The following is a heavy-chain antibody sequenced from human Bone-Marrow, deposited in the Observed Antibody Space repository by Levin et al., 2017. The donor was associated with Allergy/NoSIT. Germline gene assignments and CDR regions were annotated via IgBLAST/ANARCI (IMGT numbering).Heavy chain of an antibody. CDR2: ISSRSSNI. J-gene: IGHJ4*02. CDR1: GFIFSNYR. CDR3: ARDSTAVSSDY. V-gene: IGHV3-21*01. D-gene: IGHD4-11*01. Sequence: ASVKVSCAASGFIFSNYRMNWVRQAPGKGLEWVSSISSRSSNIYYADSVKGRFTISRDNAKNSLYLQMNSLRAEDTAVYYSARDSTAVSSDYWGQGTLVTVSS.